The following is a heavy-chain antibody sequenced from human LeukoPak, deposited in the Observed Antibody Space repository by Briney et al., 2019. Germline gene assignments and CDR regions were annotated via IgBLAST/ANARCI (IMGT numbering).Heavy chain of an antibody. CDR1: RGTFSSYA. CDR2: IIPILGIA. Sequence: SVKVSCKPSRGTFSSYAISWVRQAAGQGVEWMGRIIPILGIANYAQKFQGRVTITADKSTGTAYMELSSLRSEDTAVYYCAGGQDFYYYYGMDVWGQGTTVTVSS. V-gene: IGHV1-69*04. J-gene: IGHJ6*02. CDR3: AGGQDFYYYYGMDV.